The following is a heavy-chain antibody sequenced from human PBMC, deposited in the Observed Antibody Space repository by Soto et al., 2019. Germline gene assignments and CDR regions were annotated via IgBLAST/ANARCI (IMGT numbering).Heavy chain of an antibody. D-gene: IGHD6-25*01. CDR2: VYFSGNT. J-gene: IGHJ5*02. Sequence: SETLSLTCTVSGGSLSSYYWTWIRQSPGKVLEWIGYVYFSGNTNYNPSLKSRVTISIDTSKNQFSLRLASVTAADTAFYYCGSVRPSGYVLSWGQGTLVTVSS. CDR3: GSVRPSGYVLS. V-gene: IGHV4-59*01. CDR1: GGSLSSYY.